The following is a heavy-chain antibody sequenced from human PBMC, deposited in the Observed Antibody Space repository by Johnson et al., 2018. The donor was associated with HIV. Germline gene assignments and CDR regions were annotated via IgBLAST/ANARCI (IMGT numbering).Heavy chain of an antibody. CDR2: ISYDGSNK. CDR3: ATGDGRGAFDI. D-gene: IGHD7-27*01. J-gene: IGHJ3*02. Sequence: QVQLVESGGGVVQPGRSLRLSCAASGFTFSSYGMHWVRQAPGKGLEWVAVISYDGSNKYYADSVKGRFTISRDNSKNTLYLQMNSLRAEDTAVYYCATGDGRGAFDIWGQGTMVTVSS. CDR1: GFTFSSYG. V-gene: IGHV3-30*03.